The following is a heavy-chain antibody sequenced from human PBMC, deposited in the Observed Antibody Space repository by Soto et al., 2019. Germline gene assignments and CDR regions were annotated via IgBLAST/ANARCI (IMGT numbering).Heavy chain of an antibody. CDR2: TYYRSNWRH. Sequence: SQTLSLTCVISGDSVSSNTAAWNWIRSSPSRGLEWLGRTYYRSNWRHDYAVSVKSRITVNPDTSKNHFSLQLNSVTPDDTAVYYCARGVAGSGFDLWGQGNLVNVSA. CDR1: GDSVSSNTAA. V-gene: IGHV6-1*01. J-gene: IGHJ4*02. CDR3: ARGVAGSGFDL. D-gene: IGHD6-19*01.